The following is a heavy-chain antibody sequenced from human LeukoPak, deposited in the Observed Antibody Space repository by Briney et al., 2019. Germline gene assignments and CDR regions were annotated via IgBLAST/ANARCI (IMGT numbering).Heavy chain of an antibody. J-gene: IGHJ4*02. D-gene: IGHD2-8*01. CDR3: ARVNCTNGVCYIFDY. CDR1: GGSISSGGYY. Sequence: PSETLSLTCTVSGGSISSGGYYWSWIRQHPGKGLEWIGYIYYSGSTYYNPSLKSRVTISVDTSKNQFSLKLSSVTAADTAVYYCARVNCTNGVCYIFDYWGQGALVTVSS. CDR2: IYYSGST. V-gene: IGHV4-31*03.